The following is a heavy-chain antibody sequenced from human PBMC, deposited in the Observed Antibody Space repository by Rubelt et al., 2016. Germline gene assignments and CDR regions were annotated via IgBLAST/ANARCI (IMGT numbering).Heavy chain of an antibody. CDR3: ARPHDGYNFGYFDY. J-gene: IGHJ4*02. CDR1: GYSFTTYW. CDR2: IYPGDSAT. D-gene: IGHD5-24*01. Sequence: EVQLVQSGAEVKKPGESLKISCKGSGYSFTTYWIGWVRQMPGTGLEWMGIIYPGDSATRYSRSFQGQVTISADKSRSTAYLQWSSLKASDTAMYYCARPHDGYNFGYFDYWGQGTLVTVSS. V-gene: IGHV5-51*01.